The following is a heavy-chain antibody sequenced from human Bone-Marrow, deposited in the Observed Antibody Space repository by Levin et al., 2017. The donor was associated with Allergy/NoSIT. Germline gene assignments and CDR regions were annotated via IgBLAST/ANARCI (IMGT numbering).Heavy chain of an antibody. Sequence: SQTLSLTCTVSGGSISTSYWTWIRQPPGKGLEWIGYFSFSGSTNYNPSLKSRVTISVDTSKNQFSLKLSSVTTADTAMYYCARHYYGSGGGDAFDIWGQGTVVTVSS. V-gene: IGHV4-59*08. J-gene: IGHJ3*02. CDR2: FSFSGST. D-gene: IGHD3-10*01. CDR1: GGSISTSY. CDR3: ARHYYGSGGGDAFDI.